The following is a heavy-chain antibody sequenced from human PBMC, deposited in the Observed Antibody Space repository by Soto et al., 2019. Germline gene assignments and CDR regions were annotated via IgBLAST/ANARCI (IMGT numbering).Heavy chain of an antibody. CDR3: ARLVYDTRPNYMYFDF. V-gene: IGHV4-4*02. D-gene: IGHD6-6*01. Sequence: SETLSLTCAVSGVSLTSGNWWTWVRQSPQRGLEYIGEIFHDGTANYYPSFERRVAMSVDTSRNQFSLKLTSVTAADTAVYFCARLVYDTRPNYMYFDFWGPGTLVTVSS. CDR2: IFHDGTA. J-gene: IGHJ4*02. CDR1: GVSLTSGNW.